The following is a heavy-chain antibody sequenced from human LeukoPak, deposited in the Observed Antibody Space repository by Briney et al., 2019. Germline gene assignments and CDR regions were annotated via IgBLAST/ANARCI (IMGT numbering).Heavy chain of an antibody. CDR2: ISSSGSTI. D-gene: IGHD4-17*01. V-gene: IGHV3-11*04. Sequence: GGSLRLSCAASEFTFSDYYMSWIRQAPGKGLEWVSYISSSGSTIYYADSVKGRFTISRDNSKNTLYLQMNSLRAEDTAVYYCARDDTRYGDLGYWGQGTLVTVSS. CDR3: ARDDTRYGDLGY. CDR1: EFTFSDYY. J-gene: IGHJ4*02.